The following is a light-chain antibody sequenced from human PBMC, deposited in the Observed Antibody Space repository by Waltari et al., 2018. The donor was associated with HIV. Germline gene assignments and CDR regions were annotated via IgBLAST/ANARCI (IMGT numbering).Light chain of an antibody. V-gene: IGKV1-9*01. CDR1: QGISSY. J-gene: IGKJ3*01. CDR3: QQLNSYPPFFT. Sequence: DIQLTQSQSFLSASVGDRVTITCRASQGISSYLAWYQQKPGKAPKLLIYAASTLQSGIPSRFSGSGSGTEFTLTISSLQPEDFATYYCQQLNSYPPFFTFGPGTKVHIK. CDR2: AAS.